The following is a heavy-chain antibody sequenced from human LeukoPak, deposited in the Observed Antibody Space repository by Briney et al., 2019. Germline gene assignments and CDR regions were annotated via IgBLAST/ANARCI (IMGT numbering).Heavy chain of an antibody. Sequence: GGSLRLSCAASGFTFSSYEMNWVRQAPGKGLEWVSYISSSGSTIYYADSVKGRFTISRDNAKNSLYLQMNSLRAEDTAVYYCAREAFRRVYSYGPFDYWGQGTLVTVSS. CDR2: ISSSGSTI. J-gene: IGHJ4*02. CDR1: GFTFSSYE. V-gene: IGHV3-48*03. CDR3: AREAFRRVYSYGPFDY. D-gene: IGHD5-18*01.